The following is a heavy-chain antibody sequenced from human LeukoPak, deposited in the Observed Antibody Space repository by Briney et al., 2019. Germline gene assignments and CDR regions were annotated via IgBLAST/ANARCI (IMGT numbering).Heavy chain of an antibody. Sequence: PGGSLRLSCAASGFTFSGSALHWVRQASGKGLEWVGRIRGKGDSYSTAYAASVKGSFTISRDDSKNTAYLQMNSLKTEDTAVYYCRGAYYDSGGPEYYFDYWGQGTLVTVSS. D-gene: IGHD3-22*01. CDR2: IRGKGDSYST. V-gene: IGHV3-73*01. J-gene: IGHJ4*02. CDR3: RGAYYDSGGPEYYFDY. CDR1: GFTFSGSA.